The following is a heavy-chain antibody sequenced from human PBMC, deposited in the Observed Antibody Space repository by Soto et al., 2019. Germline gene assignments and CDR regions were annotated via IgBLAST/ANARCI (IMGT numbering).Heavy chain of an antibody. Sequence: PSETLSLTCTVSGGSISSYYWSWIRQPPGKGLEWIGYIYYSGSTNYNPSLKGRFTISRDNSKNTVYLQMNSLRAEDTAVYFCAKLPQYETLTGYLNYFDYWGPGILVTVS. J-gene: IGHJ4*02. D-gene: IGHD3-9*01. CDR2: IYYSGST. V-gene: IGHV4-59*12. CDR1: GGSISSYY. CDR3: AKLPQYETLTGYLNYFDY.